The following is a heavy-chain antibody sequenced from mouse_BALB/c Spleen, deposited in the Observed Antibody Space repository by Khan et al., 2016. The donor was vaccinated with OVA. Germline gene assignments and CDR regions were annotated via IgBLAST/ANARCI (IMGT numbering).Heavy chain of an antibody. V-gene: IGHV3-2*02. CDR2: ISYNGNT. Sequence: EVQLQESGPGLVKPSQSLSLTCTVTGYSITTDYAWNWIRQFPGNKLEWMGFISYNGNTKYNQSLKSRISITRDTSNTQFFLQLKSVTTEDTASYCCARVYGGDFDCWGQGTTLTVAS. CDR1: GYSITTDYA. J-gene: IGHJ2*01. CDR3: ARVYGGDFDC. D-gene: IGHD1-1*01.